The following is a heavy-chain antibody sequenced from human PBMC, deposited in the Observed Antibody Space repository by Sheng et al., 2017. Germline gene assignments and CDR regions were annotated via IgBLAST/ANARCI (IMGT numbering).Heavy chain of an antibody. D-gene: IGHD3-10*01. CDR2: IYSGGST. Sequence: EVQLVESGGGLIQPGGSLRLSCAASGFTVSSNYMSWVRQAPGKGLEWVSVIYSGGSTYYADSVKGRFTISRDNSKNTLYLQMSSLRAEDTAVYYCARDPPARRGWYFDLWGRGTLVTVSS. CDR1: GFTVSSNY. J-gene: IGHJ2*01. V-gene: IGHV3-53*01. CDR3: ARDPPARRGWYFDL.